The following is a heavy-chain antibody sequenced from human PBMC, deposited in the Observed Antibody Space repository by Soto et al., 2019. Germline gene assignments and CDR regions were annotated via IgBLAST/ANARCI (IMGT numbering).Heavy chain of an antibody. Sequence: GGSLRLSCAASGFTFSDYYMSWIRQAPGKGLEWVSYISSSSSYTNYADSVKGRFTISRDNAKNSLYLQMNSLRAEDTAVYYCVRVAWFGELFPLYYCDYRGQGTLVTVAS. J-gene: IGHJ4*02. CDR2: ISSSSSYT. V-gene: IGHV3-11*06. D-gene: IGHD3-10*01. CDR1: GFTFSDYY. CDR3: VRVAWFGELFPLYYCDY.